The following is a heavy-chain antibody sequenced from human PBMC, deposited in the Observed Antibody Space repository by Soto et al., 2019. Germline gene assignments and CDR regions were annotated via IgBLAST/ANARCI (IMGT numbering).Heavy chain of an antibody. J-gene: IGHJ4*02. D-gene: IGHD3-10*01. CDR3: ARNARYYYGSGSYSVFDY. Sequence: SETLSLTCPFSGVSISSYYWSWIRQPPGKGLEWIGYIYYSGSTNYNPSLKSRVTISVDTSKNQFSLKLSSVTAADTAVYYCARNARYYYGSGSYSVFDYWGQGTLVTVSS. CDR1: GVSISSYY. V-gene: IGHV4-59*01. CDR2: IYYSGST.